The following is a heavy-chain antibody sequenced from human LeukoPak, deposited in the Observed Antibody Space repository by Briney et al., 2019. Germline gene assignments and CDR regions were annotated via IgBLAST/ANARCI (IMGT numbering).Heavy chain of an antibody. Sequence: GGSLRLSCAASGFTLSSYWMYWVRQAPGKGLVWVSRINTDGSTTNYADSVKGRFTISRDNAKNTLFLQMNSLRLEDTAVSYCARGTRGFDPWCQGTLVTVSS. CDR2: INTDGSTT. CDR1: GFTLSSYW. CDR3: ARGTRGFDP. D-gene: IGHD2-2*01. J-gene: IGHJ5*02. V-gene: IGHV3-74*01.